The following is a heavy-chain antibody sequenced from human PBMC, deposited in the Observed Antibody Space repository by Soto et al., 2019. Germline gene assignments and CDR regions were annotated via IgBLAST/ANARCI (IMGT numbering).Heavy chain of an antibody. Sequence: EVQLLESGGGLVQPGGSLKLSCAASEFTFSSYAMNWVRQAPGKGLEWVSGISGTGRVTKYAESVKGRFTISRDNPKSTLFLQMNSLRPEDTAVYYCAKDVHYDIATGIEYFHRWGQGTLVTVSS. V-gene: IGHV3-23*01. J-gene: IGHJ1*01. CDR1: EFTFSSYA. CDR2: ISGTGRVT. CDR3: AKDVHYDIATGIEYFHR. D-gene: IGHD3-9*01.